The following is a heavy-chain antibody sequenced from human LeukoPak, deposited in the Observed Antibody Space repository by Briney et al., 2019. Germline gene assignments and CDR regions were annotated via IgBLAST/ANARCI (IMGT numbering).Heavy chain of an antibody. J-gene: IGHJ4*02. D-gene: IGHD3-3*01. CDR2: ISGSGGYT. V-gene: IGHV3-23*01. CDR3: AKNVGGVPINQNHLLDY. CDR1: GFTFSSYS. Sequence: GGSLRLSCAASGFTFSSYSMTWVRRAPGKGLEWVSSISGSGGYTSYADSVRGRFTIYRDNSKNTVYLQMNSLRAGDTAVFYCAKNVGGVPINQNHLLDYWGQGTLVTVSS.